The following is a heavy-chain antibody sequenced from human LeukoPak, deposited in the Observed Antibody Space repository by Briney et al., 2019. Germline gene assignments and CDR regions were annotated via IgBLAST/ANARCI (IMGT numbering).Heavy chain of an antibody. J-gene: IGHJ4*02. D-gene: IGHD6-19*01. CDR2: IYHSGST. Sequence: PSETLSLTCVVSGASISNTSYYWGWIRQPPGKGLEWIGNIYHSGSTYYNPSLKSRVTISIDTSENQFSLNLSSVTAADTAVYYCARHLWASGWHLDYWGRGTLVTVSS. CDR3: ARHLWASGWHLDY. CDR1: GASISNTSYY. V-gene: IGHV4-39*01.